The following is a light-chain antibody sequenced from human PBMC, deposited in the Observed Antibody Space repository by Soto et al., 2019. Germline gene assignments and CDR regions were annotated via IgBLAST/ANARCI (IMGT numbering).Light chain of an antibody. Sequence: QSALTQPASVSGSPGQSITISCTGTSSDVGGYDHVSWYQQHPGKAPKLIIFEVSTRPSGISSRFSGSKSGNTASLTISGLQADDEADYYCSSFTSSSTLHYVFGTGTKLTVL. V-gene: IGLV2-14*01. CDR1: SSDVGGYDH. CDR2: EVS. CDR3: SSFTSSSTLHYV. J-gene: IGLJ1*01.